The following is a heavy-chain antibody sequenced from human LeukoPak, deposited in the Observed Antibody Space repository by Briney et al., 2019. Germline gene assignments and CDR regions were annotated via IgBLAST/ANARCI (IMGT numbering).Heavy chain of an antibody. J-gene: IGHJ6*02. CDR3: ARRGKRQLMNDGMDV. CDR2: INHSGST. V-gene: IGHV4-34*01. CDR1: GGSFSGYY. Sequence: NPSETLSLTCAVYGGSFSGYYWSWIRQPPGKGLEWIGEINHSGSTNYNPSLKSRVTISVDTSKNQFSLKLSSVTAADTAVYYCARRGKRQLMNDGMDVWGQGTTVTVSS. D-gene: IGHD2-2*01.